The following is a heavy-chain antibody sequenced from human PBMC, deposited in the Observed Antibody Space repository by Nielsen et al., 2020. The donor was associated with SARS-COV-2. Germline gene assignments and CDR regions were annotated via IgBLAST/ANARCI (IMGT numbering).Heavy chain of an antibody. CDR2: ISWNSGSI. CDR3: ATLGDYYYYGMDV. CDR1: GFTFDDYA. J-gene: IGHJ6*02. V-gene: IGHV3-9*01. D-gene: IGHD6-6*01. Sequence: GGSLRLSCAASGFTFDDYAMHWVRQAPGKGLEWVSGISWNSGSIGYADSVKGRFTISRDNAKNSLYLQMNSLRAEDTALYYCATLGDYYYYGMDVWGQGTTVTVSS.